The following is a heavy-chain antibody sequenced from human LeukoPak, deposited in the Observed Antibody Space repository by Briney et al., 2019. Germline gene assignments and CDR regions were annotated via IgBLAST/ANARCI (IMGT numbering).Heavy chain of an antibody. CDR1: GFTFSNYW. D-gene: IGHD3-16*02. CDR2: INIDGSIT. CDR3: AKDGDMITFGGVIVSYYFDY. J-gene: IGHJ4*02. Sequence: GGSLRLSCAVSGFTFSNYWMHWVRHVAGKGLVWVSRINIDGSITNYADSVKGRFTVSRDNAKNTLYLQMNSLRAEDTAVYYCAKDGDMITFGGVIVSYYFDYWGQGTLVTVSS. V-gene: IGHV3-74*01.